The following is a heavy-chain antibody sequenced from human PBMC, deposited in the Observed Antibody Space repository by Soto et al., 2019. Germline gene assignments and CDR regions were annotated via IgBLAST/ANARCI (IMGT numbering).Heavy chain of an antibody. CDR2: ISHSGST. J-gene: IGHJ4*02. CDR3: VKGSEVARQELDY. V-gene: IGHV4-34*01. Sequence: SETLSLTCAVYGGSFSDYYWSWIRQPPGKGLEWIGEISHSGSTNYNPSLKSRVTISVDTSKNQFSLKLSSVTAADTAVYYCVKGSEVARQELDYWGQGTLVTVSS. CDR1: GGSFSDYY. D-gene: IGHD2-15*01.